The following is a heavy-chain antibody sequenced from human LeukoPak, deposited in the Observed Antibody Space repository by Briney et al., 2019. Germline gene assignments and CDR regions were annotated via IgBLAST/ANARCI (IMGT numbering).Heavy chain of an antibody. CDR2: INPNSGGT. Sequence: ASVKVSCKAFGYTFTGYYMHWVRQAPGQGLEWMGRINPNSGGTNYAQKFQGRVTMTRDTSISTAYMELSRLRSDDTAVYYCARVQSEYYYDSSGYYYWGQGTLVTVSS. CDR3: ARVQSEYYYDSSGYYY. J-gene: IGHJ4*02. D-gene: IGHD3-22*01. V-gene: IGHV1-2*06. CDR1: GYTFTGYY.